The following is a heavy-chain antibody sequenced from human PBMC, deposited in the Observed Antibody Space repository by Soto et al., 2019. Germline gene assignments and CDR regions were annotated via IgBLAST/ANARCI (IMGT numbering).Heavy chain of an antibody. V-gene: IGHV1-3*01. CDR2: INAGNGNT. D-gene: IGHD3-3*01. CDR1: GYTFTSYA. Sequence: GASVKVSCKASGYTFTSYAMHWVRQAPGQRLEWMGWINAGNGNTKYSQKFQGRVTITRDTSASTAYMELSSLRSEDTAVYYCARTAGWVTYYDFWSGYQNLEHYGMDVWGQGTTVTVSS. J-gene: IGHJ6*02. CDR3: ARTAGWVTYYDFWSGYQNLEHYGMDV.